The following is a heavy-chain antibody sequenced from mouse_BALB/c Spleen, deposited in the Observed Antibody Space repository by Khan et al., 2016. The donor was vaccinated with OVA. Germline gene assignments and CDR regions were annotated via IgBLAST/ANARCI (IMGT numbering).Heavy chain of an antibody. CDR3: AGELRGFAY. CDR1: GDSITRGY. V-gene: IGHV3-8*02. J-gene: IGHJ3*01. CDR2: ISYSGNT. Sequence: EVQLQESGPSLVKPSQTLSLTCSVTGDSITRGYWNWIRKFPGNKLDYMGYISYSGNTYCNPSLKSRISITRDTSKNQYYLQLNSVTTEDTATYYWAGELRGFAYWGQGTLVTVSA. D-gene: IGHD1-1*01.